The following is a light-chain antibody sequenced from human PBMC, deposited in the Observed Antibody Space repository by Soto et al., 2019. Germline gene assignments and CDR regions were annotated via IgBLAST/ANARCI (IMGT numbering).Light chain of an antibody. CDR1: QSVSSSY. J-gene: IGKJ3*01. Sequence: EIVLTQSPGTLSLSPGVRAILSCRASQSVSSSYLAWYQQKPGQAPRLLIYDASRATGIPDRFSGSGSGTDFTLTITRLEPEDFAVYYCQHYGTSALFGPGTNVDI. V-gene: IGKV3-20*01. CDR2: DAS. CDR3: QHYGTSAL.